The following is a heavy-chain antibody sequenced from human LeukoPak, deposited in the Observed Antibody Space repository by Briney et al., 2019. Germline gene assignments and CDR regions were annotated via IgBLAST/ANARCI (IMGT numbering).Heavy chain of an antibody. J-gene: IGHJ1*01. CDR3: ARGSNSGSYYGSEYFHH. CDR1: GFILSNYA. V-gene: IGHV3-74*01. CDR2: INADGSST. D-gene: IGHD1-26*01. Sequence: GGSLRLSCAASGFILSNYAMHWVRQAPGKGLVWVSRINADGSSTSYADSVKGRFTISRDNAKNTLYLQMNSLRAEDTAVYYCARGSNSGSYYGSEYFHHWGQGTLVTVSS.